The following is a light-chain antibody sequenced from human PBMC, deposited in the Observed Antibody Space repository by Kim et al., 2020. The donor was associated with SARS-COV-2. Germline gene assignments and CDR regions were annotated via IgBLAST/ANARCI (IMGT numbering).Light chain of an antibody. J-gene: IGKJ4*01. CDR3: QQRSNWPPLT. CDR2: DAS. V-gene: IGKV3-11*01. Sequence: SPGERATLSCRASQSGSSNLAWYQQKPGQAPRLLIYDASNRATGIPARFSGSGSGTDFTLTISSLEPEDFAVYYCQQRSNWPPLTFGGGTKVDIK. CDR1: QSGSSN.